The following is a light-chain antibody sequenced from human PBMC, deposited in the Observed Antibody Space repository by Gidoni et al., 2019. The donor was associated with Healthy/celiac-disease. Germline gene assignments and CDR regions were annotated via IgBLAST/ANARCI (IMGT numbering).Light chain of an antibody. CDR3: SSYTSSSTVV. CDR1: SRDVGGYNY. J-gene: IGLJ2*01. Sequence: QSALTQPASVSGSPGRSITISCTGTSRDVGGYNYVSWYQPHPVKATQLMLYDVSNRPSGVSTRFSGSKSGNTASRTISWLQAEDEADYYFSSYTSSSTVVFGGGTKLTVL. V-gene: IGLV2-14*03. CDR2: DVS.